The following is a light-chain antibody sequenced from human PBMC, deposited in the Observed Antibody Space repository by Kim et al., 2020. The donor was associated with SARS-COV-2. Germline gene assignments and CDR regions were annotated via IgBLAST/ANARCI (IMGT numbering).Light chain of an antibody. J-gene: IGLJ2*01. CDR2: GKN. CDR3: SSRDSSGNHLL. Sequence: SSELTQDPAVSVALGQTVKITCQGDSLRIYYAAWYQQKPGQAPILVFFGKNNLPSGIPDRFSGSGSGNTASLTITGAQAEDDADYYCSSRDSSGNHLLFGGGTQLTVL. CDR1: SLRIYY. V-gene: IGLV3-19*01.